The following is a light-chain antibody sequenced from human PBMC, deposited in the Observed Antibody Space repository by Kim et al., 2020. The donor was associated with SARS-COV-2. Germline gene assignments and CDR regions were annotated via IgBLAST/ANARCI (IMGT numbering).Light chain of an antibody. CDR3: QQYNTYPWT. Sequence: DIQMTQSPSSLSASVGDRVIISCRASQGISNHLAWFQQKPGKAPKPLIYDAISLQSGVPSKFSGSASGTDFTLTINSLQPEDVATYYCQQYNTYPWTFGRGTKVDIK. V-gene: IGKV1-16*02. J-gene: IGKJ1*01. CDR1: QGISNH. CDR2: DAI.